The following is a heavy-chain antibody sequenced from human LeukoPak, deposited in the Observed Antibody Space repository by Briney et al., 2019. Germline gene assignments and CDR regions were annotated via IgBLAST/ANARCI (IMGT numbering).Heavy chain of an antibody. D-gene: IGHD3-10*01. CDR3: ARRGGIIRGVASYYYMDV. CDR1: GGSISSSSYY. Sequence: KSSETLSLTCTVSGGSISSSSYYWGWIRQPPGKGLEWIGSIYYSGSTYYNPSLKSRVTISVDTSKNQFSLKLSSVTAADTAVYYCARRGGIIRGVASYYYMDVWGKGTTVTISS. J-gene: IGHJ6*03. CDR2: IYYSGST. V-gene: IGHV4-39*07.